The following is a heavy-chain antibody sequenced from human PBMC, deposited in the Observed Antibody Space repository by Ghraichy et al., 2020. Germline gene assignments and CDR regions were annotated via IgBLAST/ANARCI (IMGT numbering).Heavy chain of an antibody. Sequence: SETLSLTCTVSGGSICSGGYYWSWIRQHPGKGLEWIGYIYYSGSTYYNPSLKSRATISVDTSKKQFSLKLYSVTAADTAVYYCARVNGQDCSSTSCYTDYFDYWDQGTLVTVSS. CDR3: ARVNGQDCSSTSCYTDYFDY. D-gene: IGHD2-2*01. CDR2: IYYSGST. J-gene: IGHJ4*02. V-gene: IGHV4-31*03. CDR1: GGSICSGGYY.